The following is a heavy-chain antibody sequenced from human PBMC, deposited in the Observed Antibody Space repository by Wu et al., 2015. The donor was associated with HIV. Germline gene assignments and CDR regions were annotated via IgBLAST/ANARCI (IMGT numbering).Heavy chain of an antibody. Sequence: QVQLVQSGAEVKKPGSSVKVSCKASGGTFSSYAISWVRQAPGQGLEWMGGIIPIFGTANYAQKFQGRVTITTDESTSTAYMELSSLRSEDTAVYYCARDLGYGGNSESYYYGMDVWGQGTTVTVSS. V-gene: IGHV1-69*05. D-gene: IGHD4-23*01. J-gene: IGHJ6*02. CDR2: IIPIFGTA. CDR1: GGTFSSYA. CDR3: ARDLGYGGNSESYYYGMDV.